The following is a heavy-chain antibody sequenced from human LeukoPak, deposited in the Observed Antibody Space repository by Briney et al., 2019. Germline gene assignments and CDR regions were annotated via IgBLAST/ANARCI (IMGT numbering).Heavy chain of an antibody. CDR2: INSAASTR. D-gene: IGHD4-23*01. CDR1: GFTFSSFA. CDR3: ARDVSYYGGDWFDP. V-gene: IGHV3-48*03. Sequence: GGSLRLSCAASGFTFSSFAMNWVRQAPGKGLEWVSYINSAASTRYYADSVKGRFTISRDSAKNLLYLQMNSLRGEDTAVYYCARDVSYYGGDWFDPWGRGTLVTVSS. J-gene: IGHJ5*02.